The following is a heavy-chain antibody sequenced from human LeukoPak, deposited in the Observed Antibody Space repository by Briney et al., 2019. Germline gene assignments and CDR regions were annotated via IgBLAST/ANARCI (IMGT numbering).Heavy chain of an antibody. CDR3: ATRSGFS. Sequence: ASVKVSCKASGYTFTSYEINWVTQATGQGLEWMGWMNPNSGNTGYAKKFTGRVAMTRNTAISTTYMELSSLRSEDTAVYYCATRSGFSWGQGTLVTVSS. CDR1: GYTFTSYE. CDR2: MNPNSGNT. V-gene: IGHV1-8*01. J-gene: IGHJ5*02. D-gene: IGHD3-10*01.